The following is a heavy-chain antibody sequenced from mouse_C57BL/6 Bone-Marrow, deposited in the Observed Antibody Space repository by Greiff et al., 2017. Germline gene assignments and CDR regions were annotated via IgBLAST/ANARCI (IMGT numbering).Heavy chain of an antibody. V-gene: IGHV1-26*01. Sequence: VQLPKPAPELVKPGASVKISCKASGYTFTDYYMNWVKQSHGKSLEWIGDINPNNGGTSYNQKFKGKATLTVDKSSSTAYMELRSLTSEDSAVYYCARQLSYWYFDVWGTGTTVTVSS. D-gene: IGHD4-1*02. CDR1: GYTFTDYY. J-gene: IGHJ1*03. CDR3: ARQLSYWYFDV. CDR2: INPNNGGT.